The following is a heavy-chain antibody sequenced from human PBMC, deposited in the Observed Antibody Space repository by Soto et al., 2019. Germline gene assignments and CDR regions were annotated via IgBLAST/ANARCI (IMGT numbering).Heavy chain of an antibody. V-gene: IGHV1-69*01. J-gene: IGHJ4*02. CDR3: ARGVGAFYFDS. CDR1: GGTFSTYA. Sequence: QVQLVQSGAEVKKPGSSVKVSCKASGGTFSTYAITWVRQAPGQGLEWLGGIIPIFGTTDYARKFQGRVTITAAESTSTVFIALSSLTSEDTAVYYCARGVGAFYFDSWGQGTLVTVSS. CDR2: IIPIFGTT. D-gene: IGHD1-26*01.